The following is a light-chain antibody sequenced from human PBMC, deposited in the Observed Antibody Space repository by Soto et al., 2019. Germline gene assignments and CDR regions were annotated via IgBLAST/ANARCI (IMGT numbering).Light chain of an antibody. CDR2: HVS. V-gene: IGLV2-14*01. CDR3: SSFTSTSTNYV. CDR1: SSDIGVYNH. Sequence: QSALTQPASVSGSPGQSITISCTGTSSDIGVYNHVSWYQQHPGKAPKLMIYHVSNRPSGVSNRFSGSKSGNTASLTISELQPEDEADYYCSSFTSTSTNYVFGTGTKVTVL. J-gene: IGLJ1*01.